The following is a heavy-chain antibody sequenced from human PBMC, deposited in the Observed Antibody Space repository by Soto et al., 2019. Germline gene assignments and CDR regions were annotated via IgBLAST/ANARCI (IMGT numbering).Heavy chain of an antibody. Sequence: QVQLVQSGAEVKKPGASVRVSCRDPGDSFTSYDINWVRQAAGQGFEWLGRMNSNSGNTGYAQSFQGRVSMTRDTSISTAYLELRSLTSDDTAVYYCARGLIGRGLVATHWGQGTPVTVSS. D-gene: IGHD3-9*01. CDR3: ARGLIGRGLVATH. J-gene: IGHJ4*02. CDR1: GDSFTSYD. CDR2: MNSNSGNT. V-gene: IGHV1-8*01.